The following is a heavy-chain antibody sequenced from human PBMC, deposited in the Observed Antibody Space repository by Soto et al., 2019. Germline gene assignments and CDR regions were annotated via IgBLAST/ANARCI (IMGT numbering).Heavy chain of an antibody. CDR3: AKGDSAMVPGPY. CDR1: GGSFSGYI. D-gene: IGHD5-18*01. V-gene: IGHV3-23*01. Sequence: PSETLSLTCDVYGGSFSGYIWTWIGQTPGKGLQWVSAINYSGGSTYYADSVKGRFTISRDNSKNTLYLQMHSLRAEDTALYYCAKGDSAMVPGPYWSQGTLVTVSS. CDR2: INYSGGST. J-gene: IGHJ4*02.